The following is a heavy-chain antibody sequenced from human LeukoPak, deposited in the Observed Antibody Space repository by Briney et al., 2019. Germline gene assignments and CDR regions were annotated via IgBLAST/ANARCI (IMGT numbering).Heavy chain of an antibody. CDR2: IYYSGST. V-gene: IGHV4-59*12. J-gene: IGHJ3*02. Sequence: SETLSLTCTVSGGSISSYYWNWIRQPAGKGLEWIGYIYYSGSTNYNPSLKSRVTMSVDTSKNQFSLKLSSVTAADTAVYYCARLITGTTTAFDIWGQGTMVTVSS. CDR3: ARLITGTTTAFDI. D-gene: IGHD1-7*01. CDR1: GGSISSYY.